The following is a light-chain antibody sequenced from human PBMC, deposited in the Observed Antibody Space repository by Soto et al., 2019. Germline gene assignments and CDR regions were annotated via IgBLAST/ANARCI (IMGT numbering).Light chain of an antibody. CDR2: GAS. J-gene: IGKJ3*01. Sequence: EIALTQSPGTLSLSPGERATLSCRASQSINSRYLAWYQQKPGQAPRLLIYGASSRATGSPDRFSGSGSRTDFVLTISRLETEDFAVFYCQQFGSSTGFSFGPRTMVHIK. V-gene: IGKV3-20*01. CDR1: QSINSRY. CDR3: QQFGSSTGFS.